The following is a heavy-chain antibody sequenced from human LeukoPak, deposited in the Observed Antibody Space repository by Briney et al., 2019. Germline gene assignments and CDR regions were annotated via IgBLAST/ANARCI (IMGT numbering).Heavy chain of an antibody. Sequence: SETLSLTCTVSGGSISSSNYYWGWIRQPPGKGPEWIGRIYYSGSTYYNPSLKSRVTISVDTSKNQFSLKMSSVTAADTAVYYCAKDRGRADYPKSWYIFDAFDIWGQGTMVTVS. J-gene: IGHJ3*02. V-gene: IGHV4-39*07. CDR2: IYYSGST. CDR3: AKDRGRADYPKSWYIFDAFDI. CDR1: GGSISSSNYY. D-gene: IGHD6-13*01.